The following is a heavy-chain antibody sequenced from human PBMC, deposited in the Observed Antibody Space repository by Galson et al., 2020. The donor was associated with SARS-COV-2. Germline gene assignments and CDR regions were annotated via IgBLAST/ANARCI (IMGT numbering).Heavy chain of an antibody. V-gene: IGHV1-2*02. J-gene: IGHJ4*02. CDR3: ARDRIAVAVYDFDY. D-gene: IGHD6-19*01. Sequence: ASVKVSCKASGYTFTGYYMHWVRQPPGQELEWMGWINPNSGGTNYAQKFQGRVTMTRDTSISTAYMELSRLRSDDTAVYYCARDRIAVAVYDFDYWGQGTLVTVSS. CDR2: INPNSGGT. CDR1: GYTFTGYY.